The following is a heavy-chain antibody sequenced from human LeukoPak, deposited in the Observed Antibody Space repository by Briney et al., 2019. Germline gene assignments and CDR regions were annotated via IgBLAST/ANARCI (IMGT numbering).Heavy chain of an antibody. Sequence: GGSLRLSCAASGFTSSSYGMHWVRQAPGKGLEWVAVIWYDGSNKYYADSVNGRFTISRDNSKNTLFLQMNSLRTEDTAIYHCARGGNWGYFDYWGQGTLVTVSS. J-gene: IGHJ4*02. D-gene: IGHD7-27*01. CDR2: IWYDGSNK. CDR1: GFTSSSYG. V-gene: IGHV3-33*01. CDR3: ARGGNWGYFDY.